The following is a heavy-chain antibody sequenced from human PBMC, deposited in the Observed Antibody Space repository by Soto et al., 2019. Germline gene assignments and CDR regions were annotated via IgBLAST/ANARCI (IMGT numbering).Heavy chain of an antibody. J-gene: IGHJ6*02. CDR1: AFSFSHYA. CDR2: ISYDGNIK. V-gene: IGHV3-30-3*01. Sequence: GGSLRLSCVASAFSFSHYAMHGVRQAPGKGLECVAVISYDGNIKRYADSVKGRFTISRDNSENTLYLQMNSLSPEDTAVYYCARAGYCSGGRCYSPYYYYYGMDVWGQGTTVTVSS. D-gene: IGHD2-15*01. CDR3: ARAGYCSGGRCYSPYYYYYGMDV.